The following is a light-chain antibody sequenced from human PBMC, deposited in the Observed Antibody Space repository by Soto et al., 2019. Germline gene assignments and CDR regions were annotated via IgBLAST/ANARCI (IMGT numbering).Light chain of an antibody. Sequence: QSALTQPRSVSWSPGQSVTISCAGTSSDVGAYNWVSRYQQHPGKVPKLIIYDVTRRPSGVPDRFSGSKSGNTASLTISGLQADDEADYYCCSYAGSYTLVFGGGTKLTVL. CDR2: DVT. V-gene: IGLV2-11*01. CDR1: SSDVGAYNW. CDR3: CSYAGSYTLV. J-gene: IGLJ3*02.